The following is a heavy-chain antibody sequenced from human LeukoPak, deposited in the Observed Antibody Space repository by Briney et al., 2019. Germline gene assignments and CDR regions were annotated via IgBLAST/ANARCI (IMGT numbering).Heavy chain of an antibody. V-gene: IGHV4-59*01. J-gene: IGHJ4*02. Sequence: PSETLSLTCTVSGGSISSYYWSWIRQPPGKGLEWIGYIYYSGSTDYNPSLKSRVTISVDTSKNQFSLKLSSVTAADTAVYYCATSLTEGSYCGGDCYSHFDYWGQGTLVTASS. CDR3: ATSLTEGSYCGGDCYSHFDY. CDR2: IYYSGST. CDR1: GGSISSYY. D-gene: IGHD2-21*02.